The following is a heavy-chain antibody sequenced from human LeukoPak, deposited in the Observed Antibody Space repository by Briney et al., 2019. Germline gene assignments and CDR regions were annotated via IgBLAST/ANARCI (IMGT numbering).Heavy chain of an antibody. CDR3: ARVGSGYDFFDY. V-gene: IGHV4-4*07. CDR1: GGAISGYY. J-gene: IGHJ4*02. CDR2: VYSSGST. D-gene: IGHD3/OR15-3a*01. Sequence: PSETLSLTCTGSGGAISGYYWGWIRQPAGKGLEWLGRVYSSGSTKYNPSLESRVTMSVDTSKNQFSLKLNFVPAADTAVYYCARVGSGYDFFDYWGQGTLVTVSS.